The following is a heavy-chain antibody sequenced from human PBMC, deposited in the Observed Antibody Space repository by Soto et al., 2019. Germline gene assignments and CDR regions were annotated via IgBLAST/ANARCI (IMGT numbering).Heavy chain of an antibody. D-gene: IGHD3-10*01. CDR1: GGSISSGGYY. J-gene: IGHJ4*02. CDR2: IFYSGST. CDR3: ATYGSGSYKPTTFDY. V-gene: IGHV4-31*03. Sequence: QVQLQESGPRLVKPSQTLSLTCTVSGGSISSGGYYWSWIRQHPGKGLEWIGYIFYSGSTYYNPSLKSRVTISVDTSKIQFSLKLSSVTAADTAVYYCATYGSGSYKPTTFDYWGQGTLVTVSS.